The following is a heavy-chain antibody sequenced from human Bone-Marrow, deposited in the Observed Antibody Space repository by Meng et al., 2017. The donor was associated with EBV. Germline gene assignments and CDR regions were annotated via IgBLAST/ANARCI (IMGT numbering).Heavy chain of an antibody. D-gene: IGHD3-10*01. CDR3: ASEAGRGYTPDY. Sequence: VEVVQSGAEGKKTGSAVKGACKTSGGHFNSDAISWVRQAPGQGLEWMGGLIPFLDAPNYAKKFQGRVTITADESTSTHYMELSSLRSEDTAVYYCASEAGRGYTPDYWGQGTLVTVSS. V-gene: IGHV1-69*01. CDR2: LIPFLDAP. J-gene: IGHJ4*02. CDR1: GGHFNSDA.